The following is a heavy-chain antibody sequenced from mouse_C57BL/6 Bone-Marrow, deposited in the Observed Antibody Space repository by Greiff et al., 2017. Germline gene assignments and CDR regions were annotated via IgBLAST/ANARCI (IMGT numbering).Heavy chain of an antibody. CDR1: GYTFTDYE. V-gene: IGHV1-15*01. CDR2: IDPETGGT. J-gene: IGHJ3*01. CDR3: TRCYDYGGSWFAY. Sequence: VQRVESGAELVRPGASVTLSCKASGYTFTDYEMHWVKQTPVHGLEWIGAIDPETGGTAYNQKFKGKAILTADKSSSTAYMELRSLTSEDSAVYYCTRCYDYGGSWFAYWGQGTLVTVSA. D-gene: IGHD2-4*01.